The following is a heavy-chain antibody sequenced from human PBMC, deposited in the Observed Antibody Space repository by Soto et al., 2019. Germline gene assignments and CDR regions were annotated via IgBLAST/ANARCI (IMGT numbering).Heavy chain of an antibody. Sequence: MGLACTASRFTFSISALNGDRQAPGTGLEWVSYISSSGSTIYYADSVKGRFTISRDNAKNSLYLQMNSLRAEDTAVYYCARRLGGVNLHWGQGNLVTVAS. CDR3: ARRLGGVNLH. J-gene: IGHJ4*02. CDR2: ISSSGSTI. CDR1: RFTFSISA. V-gene: IGHV3-48*03. D-gene: IGHD3-16*01.